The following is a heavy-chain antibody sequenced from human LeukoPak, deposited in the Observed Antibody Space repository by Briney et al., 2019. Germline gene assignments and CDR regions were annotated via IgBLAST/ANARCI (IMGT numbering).Heavy chain of an antibody. J-gene: IGHJ3*02. CDR3: ARGYYDSSGYSNPFDI. Sequence: SETLSLTCTVSGGSITSSYWSWIRQPPGKGPEWIAYIYYTGTPNYNPSLTSRVSTSIDRSKNQFSLNLRSVTAADTAVYYCARGYYDSSGYSNPFDIWGQGTMVTISS. CDR1: GGSITSSY. D-gene: IGHD3-22*01. CDR2: IYYTGTP. V-gene: IGHV4-59*01.